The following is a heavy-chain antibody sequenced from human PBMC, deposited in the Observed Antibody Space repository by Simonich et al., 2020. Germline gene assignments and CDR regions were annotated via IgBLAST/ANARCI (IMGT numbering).Heavy chain of an antibody. CDR1: GYTFTGYY. CDR2: SNPNSGGT. D-gene: IGHD3-10*01. Sequence: QVQLVQSGAEVKKPGASVKVSCKASGYTFTGYYMHWGRQAPGQGLEWMGRSNPNSGGTNYAQKFQGRVTMTRDTSISTAYMELSRLRSDDTAVYYCASASYGSGSYYDYWGQGTLVTVSS. J-gene: IGHJ4*02. V-gene: IGHV1-2*02. CDR3: ASASYGSGSYYDY.